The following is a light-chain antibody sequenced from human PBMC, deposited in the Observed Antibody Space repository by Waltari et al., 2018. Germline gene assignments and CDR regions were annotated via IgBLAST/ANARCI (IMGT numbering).Light chain of an antibody. CDR2: QGT. Sequence: QSALTQPVSVSGSLGQSITIPCTGSSSDIGAYDSVSRYQQQPGRAPTLMIFQGTERPSWISNLFSASKSGSTASLTISGLRTEDEADYYCSSSTTSVTLVFGGRTKLTIL. V-gene: IGLV2-14*03. J-gene: IGLJ2*01. CDR1: SSDIGAYDS. CDR3: SSSTTSVTLV.